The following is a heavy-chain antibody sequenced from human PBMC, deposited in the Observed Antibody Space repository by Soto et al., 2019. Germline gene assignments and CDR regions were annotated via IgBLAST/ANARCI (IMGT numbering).Heavy chain of an antibody. CDR2: IYSGGTA. CDR3: ASLNMCDSFRCYYGMDV. Sequence: EVNLVESGGGRIQPGGSLRLSCTVSGLSVRDYYMNWVRQAPGKGLEWVAVIYSGGTADYAGSVKGRFTISRDDSKNTLFLQMNSLRDEDPSVYYCASLNMCDSFRCYYGMDVWGHGTPVTVSS. J-gene: IGHJ6*02. V-gene: IGHV3-53*01. D-gene: IGHD2-15*01. CDR1: GLSVRDYY.